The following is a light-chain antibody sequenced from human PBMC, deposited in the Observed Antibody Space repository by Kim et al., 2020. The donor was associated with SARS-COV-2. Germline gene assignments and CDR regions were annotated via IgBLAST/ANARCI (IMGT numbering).Light chain of an antibody. CDR2: GAS. V-gene: IGKV3-15*01. J-gene: IGKJ1*01. Sequence: VSPGERATLSCRASQSVLTNLAWYQQKPGQAPRLLIYGASTRATGIPASFSGSGSGTEFTLTISSLQSEDFVIYYCQQYYNWPRTFGQGTKVDTK. CDR3: QQYYNWPRT. CDR1: QSVLTN.